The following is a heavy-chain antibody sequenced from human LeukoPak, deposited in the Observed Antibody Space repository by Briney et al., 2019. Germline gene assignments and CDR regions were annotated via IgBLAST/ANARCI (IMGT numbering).Heavy chain of an antibody. J-gene: IGHJ4*02. CDR1: GFTFSRNS. CDR2: ISSSSSTI. Sequence: GGSLRLSCAASGFTFSRNSMNRVRQAPGKGLEWVSYISSSSSTIYYADSVKGRFTISRDNAKNSLYLQMNSLRAEDTAVYYCATDSPAPRYYFDYWGQGTLVTVSS. D-gene: IGHD2-15*01. CDR3: ATDSPAPRYYFDY. V-gene: IGHV3-48*01.